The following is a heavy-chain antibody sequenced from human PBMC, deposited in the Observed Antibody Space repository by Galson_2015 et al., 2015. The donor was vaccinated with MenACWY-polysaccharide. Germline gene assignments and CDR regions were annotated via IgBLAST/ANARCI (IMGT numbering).Heavy chain of an antibody. D-gene: IGHD3-10*01. V-gene: IGHV4-61*01. J-gene: IGHJ4*02. CDR1: GGSISSRSYY. Sequence: ETLSLTCTVSGGSISSRSYYWGWIRQPPGKGLEWIGYIYYSGSTNYNPSLKSRVTISVDTSKNQFSLKLTSVTAADTAVYYCTATYYYGSGSYYYSPPAYDHWGQGTLVTVSS. CDR3: TATYYYGSGSYYYSPPAYDH. CDR2: IYYSGST.